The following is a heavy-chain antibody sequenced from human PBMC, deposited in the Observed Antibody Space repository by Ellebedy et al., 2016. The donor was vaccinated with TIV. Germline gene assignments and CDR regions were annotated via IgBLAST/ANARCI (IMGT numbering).Heavy chain of an antibody. Sequence: KVSCKGSGYSFTSYWIGWVRQMPGKGLDWMGIIYPGDSYTRYSPSFQGQVTISADQSIITAYLQWSSLKASDTARYYCASAKYYGSGTYAHYLDYWGQGTLVTVSS. CDR1: GYSFTSYW. CDR3: ASAKYYGSGTYAHYLDY. V-gene: IGHV5-51*01. J-gene: IGHJ4*02. D-gene: IGHD3-10*01. CDR2: IYPGDSYT.